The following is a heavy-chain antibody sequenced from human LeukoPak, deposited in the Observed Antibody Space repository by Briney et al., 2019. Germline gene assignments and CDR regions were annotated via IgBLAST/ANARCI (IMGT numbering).Heavy chain of an antibody. V-gene: IGHV3-48*01. CDR2: ISSSSSTI. D-gene: IGHD6-13*01. CDR1: GFTFSSNG. J-gene: IGHJ6*03. CDR3: ARDPRYTSSWSQGDYMDV. Sequence: GGSLRLSCAASGFTFSSNGMNWVRQAPGKGLEWVSYISSSSSTIYYADSVKGRFTISRDNAKNSLYLQMSSLRAEDTAVYYCARDPRYTSSWSQGDYMDVWGKGTTVTVSS.